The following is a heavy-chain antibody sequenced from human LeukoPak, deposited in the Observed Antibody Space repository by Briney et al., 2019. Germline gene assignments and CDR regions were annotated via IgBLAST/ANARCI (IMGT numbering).Heavy chain of an antibody. CDR3: ARGLRAKNMDY. D-gene: IGHD2/OR15-2a*01. V-gene: IGHV4-38-2*01. CDR2: IYHSGST. J-gene: IGHJ4*02. Sequence: SGTLSLTCAVSGGSISSSNWWGWIRQPPGKGLEWIGSIYHSGSTYYNPSLKSRVTISVDTSKNQFSLKLSSVTAADTAVYYCARGLRAKNMDYWGQGTLVTVYS. CDR1: GGSISSSNW.